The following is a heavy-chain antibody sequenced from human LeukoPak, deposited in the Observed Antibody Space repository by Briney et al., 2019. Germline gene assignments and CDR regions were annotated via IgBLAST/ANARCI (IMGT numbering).Heavy chain of an antibody. CDR3: ARDVGNSGYEGRFDY. CDR1: GGALTSYY. Sequence: SETLSLTCTVSGGALTSYYWSWIGQPAGKGLEGIGRIYTSGRTNYNPSLNSRVTMSVATPKNQFSMKLSSVTAGDTAVYYCARDVGNSGYEGRFDYWGQGTLVTVSS. J-gene: IGHJ4*02. V-gene: IGHV4-4*07. D-gene: IGHD5-12*01. CDR2: IYTSGRT.